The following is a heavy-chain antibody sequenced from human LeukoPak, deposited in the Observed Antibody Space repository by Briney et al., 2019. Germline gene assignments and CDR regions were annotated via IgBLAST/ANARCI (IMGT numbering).Heavy chain of an antibody. Sequence: GGSLRLSCVASGFTFTNDAMSWGREAPGGGVEWVSVMSGSGGSAYYADSVRGRFTISRDKSRNTLSLPMTRMRGEDTAISYCVKADGHLWFAFDYWGQGTMVTVSS. CDR3: VKADGHLWFAFDY. V-gene: IGHV3-23*01. CDR1: GFTFTNDA. J-gene: IGHJ4*02. D-gene: IGHD3-10*01. CDR2: MSGSGGSA.